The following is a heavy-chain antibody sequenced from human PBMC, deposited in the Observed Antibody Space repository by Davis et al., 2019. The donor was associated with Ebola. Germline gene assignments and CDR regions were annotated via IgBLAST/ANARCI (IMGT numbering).Heavy chain of an antibody. V-gene: IGHV3-23*01. Sequence: GESLKISCAASGFTFSSYAMSWVRQAPGKGLEWVSAITGSDGSTYCADSVKGRFTISRDNSKNTLYLQMNSLKTEDTAVYYCTTTTVTTDYWGQGTLVTVSS. J-gene: IGHJ4*02. CDR3: TTTTVTTDY. CDR2: ITGSDGST. D-gene: IGHD4-17*01. CDR1: GFTFSSYA.